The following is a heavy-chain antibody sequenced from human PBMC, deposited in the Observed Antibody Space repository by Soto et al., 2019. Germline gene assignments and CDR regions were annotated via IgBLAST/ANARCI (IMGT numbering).Heavy chain of an antibody. Sequence: SVKVSCKXSGYTFTGYYMHWVRQAPGQGLEWMGWINPNSGGTNYAQKFQGRVTMTRDTSISTAYMELSRLRSDDTAVYYCARGRWLDDYGMDVWGQGTTVTVSS. V-gene: IGHV1-2*02. CDR3: ARGRWLDDYGMDV. J-gene: IGHJ6*02. CDR2: INPNSGGT. D-gene: IGHD6-19*01. CDR1: GYTFTGYY.